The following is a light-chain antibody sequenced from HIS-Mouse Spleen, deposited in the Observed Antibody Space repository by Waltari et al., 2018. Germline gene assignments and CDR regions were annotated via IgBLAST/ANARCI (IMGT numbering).Light chain of an antibody. CDR1: SSDVGGYTY. CDR2: DVS. Sequence: QSALTQPAAVSGSPGQSITISCTGTSSDVGGYTYVYWYQKHPGKAPKPMIYDVSNRPSVVSNRFSGSKSGNTASLTISGLQAEDEADYYCSSYTSSSTLYVFGTGTKVTVL. V-gene: IGLV2-14*03. CDR3: SSYTSSSTLYV. J-gene: IGLJ1*01.